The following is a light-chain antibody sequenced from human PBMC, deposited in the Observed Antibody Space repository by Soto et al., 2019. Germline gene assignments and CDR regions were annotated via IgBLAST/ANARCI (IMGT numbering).Light chain of an antibody. Sequence: QLVLTQSPSASASLGASVKLTCTLSSGHSSYAIAWHQKQPGKGPRYLMDLNNDGSHTKGDGIPDRFSGSSSGADRFLIISSLQYEDEDDYYCQTWGTGFQFFGGGTKLTVL. J-gene: IGLJ2*01. CDR1: SGHSSYA. CDR2: LNNDGSH. CDR3: QTWGTGFQF. V-gene: IGLV4-69*01.